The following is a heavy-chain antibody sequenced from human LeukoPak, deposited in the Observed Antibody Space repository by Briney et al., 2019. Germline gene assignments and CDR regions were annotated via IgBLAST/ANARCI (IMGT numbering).Heavy chain of an antibody. CDR2: IYSGGST. J-gene: IGHJ4*02. D-gene: IGHD3-10*01. CDR3: ARDVTMVRGVIVY. V-gene: IGHV3-53*01. CDR1: GSTVSSNY. Sequence: GGSLRLSCAASGSTVSSNYMSWVRQAPGKGLEWVSVIYSGGSTYYADSVKGRFTISRDNSKNTLYLQMNSLRAEDTAVYYCARDVTMVRGVIVYWGQGTLVTVSS.